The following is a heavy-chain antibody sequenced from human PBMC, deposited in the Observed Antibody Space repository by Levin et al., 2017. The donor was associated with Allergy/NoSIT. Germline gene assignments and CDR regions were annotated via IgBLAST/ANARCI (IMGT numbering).Heavy chain of an antibody. J-gene: IGHJ4*02. V-gene: IGHV1-69*13. CDR1: GGTLRNYP. Sequence: PVASVKVSCKAFGGTLRNYPISWVRQAPGQGLEWMGGIIPAFASTNYAQKFQGRVTITADESTRTAYMELRSLRSEDTAVYFCARPRGGFYGSGSFDSWGQGTLVTVSS. CDR2: IIPAFAST. CDR3: ARPRGGFYGSGSFDS. D-gene: IGHD3-10*01.